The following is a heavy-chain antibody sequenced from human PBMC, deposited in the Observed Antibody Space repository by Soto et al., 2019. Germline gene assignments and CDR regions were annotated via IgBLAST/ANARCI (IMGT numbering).Heavy chain of an antibody. CDR1: GFTFSSYE. Sequence: GGSLRLSCAASGFTFSSYEMNWVRQAPGKGLEWVSYISSSGSTIYYADSVKGRFTISRDNAKNSLYLQMNSLRAEDTAVYYCARDAQRYSSSGGSCPFDIWGQGTMVTVSS. CDR2: ISSSGSTI. J-gene: IGHJ3*02. V-gene: IGHV3-48*03. D-gene: IGHD2-15*01. CDR3: ARDAQRYSSSGGSCPFDI.